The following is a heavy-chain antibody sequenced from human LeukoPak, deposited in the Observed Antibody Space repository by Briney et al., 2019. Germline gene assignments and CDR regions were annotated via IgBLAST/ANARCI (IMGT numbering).Heavy chain of an antibody. Sequence: SETLSLTCTVSGGPISSYYWSWIRQPPGKGLEWIGYIYTSGSTNYNPSLKSRVTISVDTSKNQFSLKLSSVTAADTAVYYCARNYVLGIRGDYYYYMDVWGKGTTVTVSS. D-gene: IGHD7-27*01. CDR1: GGPISSYY. CDR2: IYTSGST. CDR3: ARNYVLGIRGDYYYYMDV. J-gene: IGHJ6*03. V-gene: IGHV4-4*09.